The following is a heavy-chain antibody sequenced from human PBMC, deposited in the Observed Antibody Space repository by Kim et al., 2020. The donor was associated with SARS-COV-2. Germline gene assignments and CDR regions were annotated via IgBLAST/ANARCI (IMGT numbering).Heavy chain of an antibody. V-gene: IGHV3-74*01. J-gene: IGHJ4*02. D-gene: IGHD2-15*01. CDR3: ALDLGGLYTY. Sequence: GSLRLSCAVSGFSLSTYWMHWVRQAPGKGLVWVSRINEDGSIINYADAVKGRFTISRDNAKNTLYLQMNSLRAEDTAVYYCALDLGGLYTYWGQGSLVTVSA. CDR2: INEDGSII. CDR1: GFSLSTYW.